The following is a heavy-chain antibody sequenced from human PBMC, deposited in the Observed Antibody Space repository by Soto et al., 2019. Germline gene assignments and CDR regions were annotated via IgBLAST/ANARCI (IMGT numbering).Heavy chain of an antibody. J-gene: IGHJ5*02. V-gene: IGHV3-74*01. Sequence: PGGSLRLSCAASGFTFSNYWMHWVRQVSGKGLEWVSYISSDGTSTRYADSVKGRFTISRDNAKNTLLLQADSLRAEDTAVYYCTRGRYCTDASCYNSRFDPWGQGTLVTVSS. D-gene: IGHD2-8*01. CDR3: TRGRYCTDASCYNSRFDP. CDR2: ISSDGTST. CDR1: GFTFSNYW.